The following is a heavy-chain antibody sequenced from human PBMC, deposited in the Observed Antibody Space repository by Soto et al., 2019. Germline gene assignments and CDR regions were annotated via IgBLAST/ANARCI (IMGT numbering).Heavy chain of an antibody. J-gene: IGHJ4*02. Sequence: PSETLSLTCAVYGGSFSGYYWSWIRQPPGKGLEWIGEINHSGSTNYNPSLKSRVTISVDTSKNQFSLKLNSVTAADTAVYYCARVPPRYSKTYDYWGQGTLVTVSS. CDR3: ARVPPRYSKTYDY. CDR1: GGSFSGYY. V-gene: IGHV4-34*01. CDR2: INHSGST. D-gene: IGHD6-13*01.